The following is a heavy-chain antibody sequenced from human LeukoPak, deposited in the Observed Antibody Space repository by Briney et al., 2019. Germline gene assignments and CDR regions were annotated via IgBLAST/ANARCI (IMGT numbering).Heavy chain of an antibody. Sequence: GGSLRLSCAASGFTFSNYWMSWVRQVPGKVLEWVANIKQDGSEFYYVDSVKGRFTISRDNAKNSLYLQMNSLRVEDTAVYYCAKLAKYFYGPEIYYFFELGGRGPPV. CDR3: AKLAKYFYGPEIYYFFEL. J-gene: IGHJ2*01. CDR2: IKQDGSEF. D-gene: IGHD3-10*01. CDR1: GFTFSNYW. V-gene: IGHV3-7*01.